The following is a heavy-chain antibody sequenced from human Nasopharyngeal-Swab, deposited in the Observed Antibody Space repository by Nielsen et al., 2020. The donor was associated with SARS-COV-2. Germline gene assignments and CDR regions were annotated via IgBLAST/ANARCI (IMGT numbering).Heavy chain of an antibody. CDR2: ISGSGDST. V-gene: IGHV3-23*01. J-gene: IGHJ4*02. CDR1: GFTFSTYA. CDR3: AKDGGYSGYDLRGTIDY. Sequence: GESLKISCAASGFTFSTYAMNWVRQAPGKGLEWVSIISGSGDSTYYADSVKGRFTISRDNSKNTLYLQMNSLRAEDTAVYYCAKDGGYSGYDLRGTIDYWGQGTLVTVSS. D-gene: IGHD5-12*01.